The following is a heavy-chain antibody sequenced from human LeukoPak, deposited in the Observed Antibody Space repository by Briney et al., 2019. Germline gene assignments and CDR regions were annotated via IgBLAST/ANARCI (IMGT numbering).Heavy chain of an antibody. Sequence: GVSLRLSCTASGLSFSGHWMHWARQLPGKGLVWVSRISPTGGTTSYADSVKGRFTVSRDNAKNTLYLQVNNLRAEDTAVYYCARGPNSNWSGLDFWGQGTLLTVSS. J-gene: IGHJ4*02. CDR2: ISPTGGTT. CDR1: GLSFSGHW. V-gene: IGHV3-74*01. D-gene: IGHD6-6*01. CDR3: ARGPNSNWSGLDF.